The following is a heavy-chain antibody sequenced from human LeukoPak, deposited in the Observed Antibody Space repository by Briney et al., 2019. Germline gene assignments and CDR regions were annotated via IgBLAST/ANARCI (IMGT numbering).Heavy chain of an antibody. D-gene: IGHD3-22*01. CDR2: IYSGGST. J-gene: IGHJ3*02. V-gene: IGHV3-66*01. Sequence: GGSLRFSCAASGFTVSSNYMSWVRQAPGKGLEWVSVIYSGGSTYYADSVKGRFTISRDNSKNTLFLQMNSLRPEDTAVYYCARERITMISEAFDIWGQGTMVTVSS. CDR3: ARERITMISEAFDI. CDR1: GFTVSSNY.